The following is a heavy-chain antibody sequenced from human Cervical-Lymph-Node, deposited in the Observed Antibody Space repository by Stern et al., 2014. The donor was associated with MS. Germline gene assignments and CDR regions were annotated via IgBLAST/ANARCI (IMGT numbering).Heavy chain of an antibody. CDR3: ALSSETSDRWYSLGYDL. CDR1: GGTLSHVP. CDR2: IFPVFGTP. Sequence: QVQLVQPGAEVTKPGSSVKASGKASGGTLSHVPSSWVRKAPGQGLEWMGGIFPVFGTPTYAPEFRGRVTITADVSTSTVYMELSSLRSDDTAVYYCALSSETSDRWYSLGYDLWGQGTLVTVSS. J-gene: IGHJ5*02. D-gene: IGHD6-13*01. V-gene: IGHV1-69*01.